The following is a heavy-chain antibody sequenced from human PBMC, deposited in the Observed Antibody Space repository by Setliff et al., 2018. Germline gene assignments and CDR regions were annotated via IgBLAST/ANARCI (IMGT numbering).Heavy chain of an antibody. J-gene: IGHJ6*02. V-gene: IGHV1-8*01. Sequence: ASVKVSCKAPGYTFTCYDINWVRQATGQGLEWMGWMNPNSGNTGYAQKSQGRVTMTRNTSISTAYMELSSLRSEDTAVYYCAREETLGATLYYYGMDVWGQGTTVTVSS. D-gene: IGHD1-26*01. CDR1: GYTFTCYD. CDR3: AREETLGATLYYYGMDV. CDR2: MNPNSGNT.